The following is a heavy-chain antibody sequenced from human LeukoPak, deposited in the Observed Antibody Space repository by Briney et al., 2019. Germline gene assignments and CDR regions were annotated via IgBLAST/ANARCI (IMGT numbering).Heavy chain of an antibody. Sequence: PSETLSLTCTVSGVSISSGSYYWSWIRQPAGKGLEWIGRIYTSGSTNYNPSLKSRVTISVDTSKNQFSLKLSSVTAADTAVYYCARDPSIAVAGIYGMDVWGQGTTVTVSS. V-gene: IGHV4-61*02. CDR2: IYTSGST. CDR3: ARDPSIAVAGIYGMDV. D-gene: IGHD6-19*01. J-gene: IGHJ6*02. CDR1: GVSISSGSYY.